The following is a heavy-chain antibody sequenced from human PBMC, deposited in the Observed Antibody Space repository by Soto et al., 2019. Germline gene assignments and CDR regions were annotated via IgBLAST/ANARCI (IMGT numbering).Heavy chain of an antibody. CDR3: ARDPKSDRSARYDFWSGYYPTYFDY. D-gene: IGHD3-3*01. CDR2: ISAYNGNT. V-gene: IGHV1-18*01. Sequence: ASVKVSCKASGYTFTSYGISWVRQAPGQGLEWMGWISAYNGNTNYAQKLQGRVTMTTDTSTSTAYMELRSLRSDDTAVYYCARDPKSDRSARYDFWSGYYPTYFDYWGQGTLVTVSS. CDR1: GYTFTSYG. J-gene: IGHJ4*02.